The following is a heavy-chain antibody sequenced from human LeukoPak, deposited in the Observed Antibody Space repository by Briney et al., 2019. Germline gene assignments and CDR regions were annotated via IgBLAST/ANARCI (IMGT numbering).Heavy chain of an antibody. Sequence: SETLSLTCAVYGGSFSGYYWSWIRQPPGKGLEWIGEINHSGSTNYNPSLKSRVTISVGTSKNQFSLKLSSVTAADTAVYYCARLRRSSAYYYYGMDVWGQGTTVTVSS. J-gene: IGHJ6*02. CDR3: ARLRRSSAYYYYGMDV. CDR2: INHSGST. CDR1: GGSFSGYY. V-gene: IGHV4-34*01.